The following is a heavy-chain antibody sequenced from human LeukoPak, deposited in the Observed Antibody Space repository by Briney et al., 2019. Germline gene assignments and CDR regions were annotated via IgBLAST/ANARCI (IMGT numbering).Heavy chain of an antibody. CDR3: AGARIGVVTYFDY. D-gene: IGHD3-3*01. J-gene: IGHJ4*02. CDR1: GGTFSSYA. V-gene: IGHV1-69*05. Sequence: GASVKVSCKAAGGTFSSYAISRVRQAPGQGLEWMGRIIPIFGTANYAQKFQGRVTITTDESTSTAYMELSSLRSGDTAVYYCAGARIGVVTYFDYWGQGTLVTVSS. CDR2: IIPIFGTA.